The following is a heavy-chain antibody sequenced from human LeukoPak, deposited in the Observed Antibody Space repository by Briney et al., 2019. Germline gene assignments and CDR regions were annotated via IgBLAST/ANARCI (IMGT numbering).Heavy chain of an antibody. D-gene: IGHD1-26*01. CDR1: GGTFSSYA. V-gene: IGHV1-69*04. CDR3: ARVRATRPYGMDV. CDR2: IIPILGIA. Sequence: ASVKVSCKASGGTFSSYAISWVRQAPGQGLEWMGRIIPILGIANYAQKFQGRVTITADKSTSTAYMELSSLRSEDTAVYYCARVRATRPYGMDVWGQGTTVTVSS. J-gene: IGHJ6*02.